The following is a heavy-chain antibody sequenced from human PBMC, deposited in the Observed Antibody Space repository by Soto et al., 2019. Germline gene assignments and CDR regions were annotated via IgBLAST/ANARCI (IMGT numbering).Heavy chain of an antibody. CDR1: GGSINSGGYC. D-gene: IGHD5-18*01. V-gene: IGHV4-31*03. CDR2: ISYGGST. J-gene: IGHJ4*02. Sequence: QVQLLESGPGLVKPSQTLSLTCTVSGGSINSGGYCWSWIRQHPGKGLDWIGCISYGGSTSYNPSLWRRGPGCVDTSKNQFSLKLTSSTAADTAVYYCSRGILVWGQGALITVSS. CDR3: SRGILV.